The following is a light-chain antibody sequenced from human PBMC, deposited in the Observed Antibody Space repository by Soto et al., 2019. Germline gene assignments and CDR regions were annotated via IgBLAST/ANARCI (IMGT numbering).Light chain of an antibody. Sequence: QSVLTQPPSASGTPGQRVTMSCSGSSSNIGSNSVNWYQQLPGTAPKLLIYSNDQRPSGVPDRFSGSRSGTSASLAISGLQSEDEADYYCAAWDDSLSGPVFGGGTQLTAL. V-gene: IGLV1-44*01. CDR1: SSNIGSNS. CDR2: SND. J-gene: IGLJ7*02. CDR3: AAWDDSLSGPV.